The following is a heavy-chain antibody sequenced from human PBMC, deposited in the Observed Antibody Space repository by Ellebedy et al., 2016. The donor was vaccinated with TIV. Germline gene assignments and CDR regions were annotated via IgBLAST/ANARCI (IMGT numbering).Heavy chain of an antibody. Sequence: MPSETLSLTCAISGDSVSSNSAAWNWIRQSPSRGLEWLGRTYYRSKWCNDYAVSVKSRITINPDTSKNQVSLQLNSVTPEDTAVYYCARAQAPTYYYDSSGYWYFDYWGQGTLVTVSS. CDR2: TYYRSKWCN. J-gene: IGHJ4*02. V-gene: IGHV6-1*01. CDR1: GDSVSSNSAA. D-gene: IGHD3-22*01. CDR3: ARAQAPTYYYDSSGYWYFDY.